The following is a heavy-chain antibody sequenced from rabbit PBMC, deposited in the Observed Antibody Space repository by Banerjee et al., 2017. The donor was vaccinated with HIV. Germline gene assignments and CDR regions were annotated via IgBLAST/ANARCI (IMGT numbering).Heavy chain of an antibody. J-gene: IGHJ4*01. CDR2: IYPDYGST. V-gene: IGHV1S7*01. D-gene: IGHD1-1*01. Sequence: QLKESGGGLVQPGGSLKLSCKASGFDFSSYYMSWVRQAPGKGLEWIAYIYPDYGSTDYASWVNGRFTISLDNAQNTVFLQMTSLTAADTATYFCARSSSGYYSYFNLWGQGTLVTVS. CDR3: ARSSSGYYSYFNL. CDR1: GFDFSSYY.